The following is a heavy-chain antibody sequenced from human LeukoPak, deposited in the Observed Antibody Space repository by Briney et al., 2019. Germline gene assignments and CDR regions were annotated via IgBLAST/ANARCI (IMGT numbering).Heavy chain of an antibody. Sequence: KPSETLSLTCTVSGGSISSSSYYWGWIRQPPGKGLEWIGSIYYSGSTYYNPSLKSRVTISVDTSKNQFSLKLSSVTAADTAVYYCARSTSTYTSYYDYVWGSYRINWFDPWGQGTLVTVSS. CDR1: GGSISSSSYY. CDR3: ARSTSTYTSYYDYVWGSYRINWFDP. CDR2: IYYSGST. V-gene: IGHV4-39*07. D-gene: IGHD3-16*02. J-gene: IGHJ5*02.